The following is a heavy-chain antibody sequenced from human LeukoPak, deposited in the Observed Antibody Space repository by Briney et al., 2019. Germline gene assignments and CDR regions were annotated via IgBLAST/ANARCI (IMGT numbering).Heavy chain of an antibody. D-gene: IGHD3-22*01. Sequence: SETLSLTCTVSGGSISSSSYYWGWIRQPPGKGLEWIGSIYYSGSTNYNPSLKSRVTISVDTSKNQFSLKLSSVTAADTAVYYCARHQLSGITMIVVKPDWYFDLWGRGTLVTVSS. CDR1: GGSISSSSYY. CDR2: IYYSGST. J-gene: IGHJ2*01. CDR3: ARHQLSGITMIVVKPDWYFDL. V-gene: IGHV4-39*01.